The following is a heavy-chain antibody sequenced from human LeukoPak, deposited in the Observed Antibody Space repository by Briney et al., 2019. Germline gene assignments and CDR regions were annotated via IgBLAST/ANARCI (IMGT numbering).Heavy chain of an antibody. CDR1: GFTFSSYG. V-gene: IGHV3-33*01. CDR3: ATERHCAKGVYHGPTAIDV. Sequence: GGSLRLSCAASGFTFSSYGMHWVRQAPGKGLEWVADIWFDGKNEHFADSVKGRFTISRDNSKNTMYLQINSLRAEDTAVYYYATERHCAKGVYHGPTAIDVWGQGTTVTVAS. CDR2: IWFDGKNE. J-gene: IGHJ6*02. D-gene: IGHD2-8*01.